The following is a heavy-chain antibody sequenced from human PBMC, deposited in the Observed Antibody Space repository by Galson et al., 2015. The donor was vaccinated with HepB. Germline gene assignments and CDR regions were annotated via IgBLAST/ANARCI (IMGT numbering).Heavy chain of an antibody. D-gene: IGHD6-6*01. J-gene: IGHJ5*02. CDR3: AKERAKYSSSSGRLISVAFDP. CDR1: GFTFSSYA. V-gene: IGHV3-23*01. CDR2: ISGSGGST. Sequence: SLRLSCAASGFTFSSYAMSWVRQAPGKGLEWVSAISGSGGSTYYADSVKGRFTISRDNSKNTLYLQMNSLRAEDTAVYYCAKERAKYSSSSGRLISVAFDPWGQGTLVTVSS.